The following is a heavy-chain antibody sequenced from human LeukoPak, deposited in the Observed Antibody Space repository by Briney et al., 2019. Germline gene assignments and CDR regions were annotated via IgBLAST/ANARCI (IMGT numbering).Heavy chain of an antibody. J-gene: IGHJ4*02. CDR1: GYTLTELS. V-gene: IGHV1-24*01. CDR2: FDPEDGET. CDR3: ATEPPYSSSWYRFPLRN. D-gene: IGHD6-13*01. Sequence: ASVKVSCKVSGYTLTELSMHWVRQAPGKGLEWMGGFDPEDGETIYAQKSQGRVTMTEDTSTDTAYMELSSLRSEDTAVYYCATEPPYSSSWYRFPLRNWGQGTLVTVSS.